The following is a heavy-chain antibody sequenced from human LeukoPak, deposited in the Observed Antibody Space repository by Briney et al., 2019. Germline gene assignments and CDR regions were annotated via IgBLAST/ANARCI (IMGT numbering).Heavy chain of an antibody. D-gene: IGHD3-22*01. Sequence: ASVRVSCKASGYTFTSYGISWVRQAPGQGLEWMGWISAYNGNTNYAQKLQGRVTMTTDTSTSTAYMELRSLRSDDTAVYYCARGGGAWGIVVVSLGDYLGQGTLVTVSS. CDR1: GYTFTSYG. J-gene: IGHJ4*02. V-gene: IGHV1-18*01. CDR2: ISAYNGNT. CDR3: ARGGGAWGIVVVSLGDY.